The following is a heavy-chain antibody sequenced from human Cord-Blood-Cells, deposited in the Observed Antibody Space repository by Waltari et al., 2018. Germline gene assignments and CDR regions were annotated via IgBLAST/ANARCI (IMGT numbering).Heavy chain of an antibody. D-gene: IGHD6-19*01. CDR3: TTDWDERLDLTYAFDI. J-gene: IGHJ3*02. Sequence: EVQLVESGGGLVKPGGSLRLSCAASGFTFSNAWMSWVGRIKSKTDGGTTDYAAPVKGRFTISRDDSKNTLYLQMNSLKTEDTAVYYCTTDWDERLDLTYAFDIWGQGTMVTVSS. V-gene: IGHV3-15*01. CDR1: GFTFSNAW. CDR2: IKSKTDGGTT.